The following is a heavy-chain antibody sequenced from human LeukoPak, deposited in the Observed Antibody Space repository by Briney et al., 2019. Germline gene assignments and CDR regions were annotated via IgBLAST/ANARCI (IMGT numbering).Heavy chain of an antibody. D-gene: IGHD6-19*01. CDR1: GGSFSGYY. V-gene: IGHV4-34*01. J-gene: IGHJ3*02. Sequence: SETLSLTCAVYGGSFSGYYWSWIRQPPGKGLEWIGEINHSGSTNHNPSLKSRVTISVDTSKNQFSLKLSSVTAADTAVYYCARGYTSGWSPALDIWGQGTMVTVSS. CDR3: ARGYTSGWSPALDI. CDR2: INHSGST.